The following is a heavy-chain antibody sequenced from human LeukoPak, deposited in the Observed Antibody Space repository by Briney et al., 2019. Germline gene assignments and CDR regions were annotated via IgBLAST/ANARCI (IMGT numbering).Heavy chain of an antibody. CDR3: TTDEDWNYARKDV. CDR1: GFTFNYAW. V-gene: IGHV3-15*04. Sequence: PGGSLRLSCAASGFTFNYAWMSWVRQVPGKGLEWVGQTVSEIDGGTTDYATPVKGRFTISRDDSKSTLYLQMNSLKIEDTAVYYCTTDEDWNYARKDVWGQGASVIVSS. D-gene: IGHD1-7*01. CDR2: TVSEIDGGTT. J-gene: IGHJ6*02.